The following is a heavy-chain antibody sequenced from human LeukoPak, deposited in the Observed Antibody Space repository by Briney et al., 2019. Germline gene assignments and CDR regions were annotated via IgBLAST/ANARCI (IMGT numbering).Heavy chain of an antibody. CDR2: INPNSGGT. V-gene: IGHV1-2*02. Sequence: ASVKVSCKASGYTFTDYYMHWVRQAPGQGLEWMGWINPNSGGTNYAQKFQGRVTMTRDTSISTAYMELSRLRSDDTAVYYCARDEGQQLPLYWFDPWGQGTLVTVSS. CDR3: ARDEGQQLPLYWFDP. CDR1: GYTFTDYY. D-gene: IGHD6-13*01. J-gene: IGHJ5*02.